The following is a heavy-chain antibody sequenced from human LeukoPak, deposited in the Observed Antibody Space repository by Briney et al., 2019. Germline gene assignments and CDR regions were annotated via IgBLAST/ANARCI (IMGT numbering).Heavy chain of an antibody. Sequence: PSETLSLTRIVSDGSSGSSRYYWGWIRQPPGKGLEWIGSIYYSGSTYYNPSLKSRVTISVDTSKNQFSLKLSSVTAADTAVYYCAREARLGGFDPWGQGTLVTVSS. CDR1: DGSSGSSRYY. V-gene: IGHV4-39*07. D-gene: IGHD5-12*01. CDR2: IYYSGST. J-gene: IGHJ5*01. CDR3: AREARLGGFDP.